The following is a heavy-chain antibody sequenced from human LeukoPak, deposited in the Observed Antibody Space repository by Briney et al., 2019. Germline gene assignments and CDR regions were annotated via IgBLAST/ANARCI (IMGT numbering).Heavy chain of an antibody. CDR1: GFTFSSYA. J-gene: IGHJ4*02. CDR2: ISGSGGST. V-gene: IGHV3-23*01. Sequence: GGSLRLSCAASGFTFSSYAMSWVRQAPGKGLGWVSAISGSGGSTYCADSVKGRFTLSTDNSKTTLYLQINRLRAEHTAVYNCAKAGGLITMIVGYYWRQGTLLTVSS. CDR3: AKAGGLITMIVGYY. D-gene: IGHD3-22*01.